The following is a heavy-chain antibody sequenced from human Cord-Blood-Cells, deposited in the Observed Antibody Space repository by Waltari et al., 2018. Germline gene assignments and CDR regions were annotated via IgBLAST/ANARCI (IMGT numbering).Heavy chain of an antibody. CDR1: GGSISSYY. Sequence: QVQLQESGPGLVKPSETLSLTCTVSGGSISSYYWSWIRQPPGKGLEWIGYIYYSGSTNYNPSLKSRVTISVDTSKNQFSLKLSSVTAADTAVYYCARDFEYSSALGYWGQGTLVTVSS. J-gene: IGHJ4*02. CDR2: IYYSGST. V-gene: IGHV4-59*01. CDR3: ARDFEYSSALGY. D-gene: IGHD6-6*01.